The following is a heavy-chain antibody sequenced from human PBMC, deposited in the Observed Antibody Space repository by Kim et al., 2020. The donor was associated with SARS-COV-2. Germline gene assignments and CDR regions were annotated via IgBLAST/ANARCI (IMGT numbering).Heavy chain of an antibody. D-gene: IGHD3-10*01. V-gene: IGHV3-48*03. CDR3: ARVIGYYGSGLSYYFDC. Sequence: GGSLRLSCAASGFIFSHYEMNWVRLAPGKGLEWISFLSGSGTITHYADSLKGRFTASRDNAKSSVYLQVGRLRVEDTAVYYCARVIGYYGSGLSYYFDCLGRGAMVTGAS. CDR2: LSGSGTIT. CDR1: GFIFSHYE. J-gene: IGHJ4*02.